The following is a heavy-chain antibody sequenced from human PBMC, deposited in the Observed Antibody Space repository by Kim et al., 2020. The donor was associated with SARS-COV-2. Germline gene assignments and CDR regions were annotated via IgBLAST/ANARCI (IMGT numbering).Heavy chain of an antibody. CDR3: ARDLTGYCSSTSCYGGYFDL. J-gene: IGHJ2*01. CDR1: GGTFSSYA. Sequence: SVKVSCKASGGTFSSYAISWMRQAPGQGLEWMGRIIPILGIANYAQKFQGRVTITADKSTSTAYMELSSLRSEDTAVYYCARDLTGYCSSTSCYGGYFDLWGRGTLVTVSS. D-gene: IGHD2-2*01. V-gene: IGHV1-69*04. CDR2: IIPILGIA.